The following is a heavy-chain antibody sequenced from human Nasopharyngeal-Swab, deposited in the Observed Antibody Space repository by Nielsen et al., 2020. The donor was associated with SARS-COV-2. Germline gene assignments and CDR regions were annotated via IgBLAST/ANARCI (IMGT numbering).Heavy chain of an antibody. CDR3: ARILRLELRTCGMDV. CDR2: ISAYNGNT. Sequence: ASVKVSCKASGYTLTSYGISWVRQAPGQGLEWMGWISAYNGNTNYAQKLQGRVTMTTDTSTSTAYMELRSLRSDDTAVYYCARILRLELRTCGMDVWGQGTTVTVSS. J-gene: IGHJ6*02. CDR1: GYTLTSYG. V-gene: IGHV1-18*01. D-gene: IGHD1-7*01.